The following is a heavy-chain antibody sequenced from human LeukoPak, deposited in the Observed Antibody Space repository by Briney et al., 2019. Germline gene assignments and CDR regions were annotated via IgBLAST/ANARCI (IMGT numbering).Heavy chain of an antibody. J-gene: IGHJ3*02. D-gene: IGHD5-18*01. Sequence: PSETLSLTCTVSGGSISSSSYYWGWIRQSPGKGLEWIGSMYYRGSTYYNPSLKSRVTLSVDTPKNQFSLRLSSVTAADTAVYYCARLIFTAMAHDAFDIWGQGTMVTVSS. CDR1: GGSISSSSYY. CDR2: MYYRGST. CDR3: ARLIFTAMAHDAFDI. V-gene: IGHV4-39*07.